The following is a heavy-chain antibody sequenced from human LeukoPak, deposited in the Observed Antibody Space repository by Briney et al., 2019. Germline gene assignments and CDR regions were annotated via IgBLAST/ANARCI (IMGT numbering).Heavy chain of an antibody. CDR3: AREDGRRDGYNYAFDI. CDR1: GGSISSGDYY. D-gene: IGHD5-24*01. V-gene: IGHV4-30-4*01. Sequence: SQTLSLTCTVSGGSISSGDYYWSWIRQPPGKSLEWIGYIYYSGSTYYNPSLKSRVTISVDTSKNQFSLKLSSVTAADTAVYYCAREDGRRDGYNYAFDIWGQGTMVTVSS. CDR2: IYYSGST. J-gene: IGHJ3*02.